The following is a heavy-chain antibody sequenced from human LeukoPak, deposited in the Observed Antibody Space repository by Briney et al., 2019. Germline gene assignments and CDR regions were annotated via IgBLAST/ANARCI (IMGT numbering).Heavy chain of an antibody. D-gene: IGHD5-18*01. Sequence: SQTLSLTCTVSGGSISSGDYYWSWIRQPPGKGLEWIGYIYYSGSTNYNPSLKSRVTISVDTSKNQFSLKLSSVTAADTAVYYCARDLGFAAMVLGWFDPWGQGTLVTVSS. CDR3: ARDLGFAAMVLGWFDP. CDR1: GGSISSGDYY. CDR2: IYYSGST. V-gene: IGHV4-61*08. J-gene: IGHJ5*02.